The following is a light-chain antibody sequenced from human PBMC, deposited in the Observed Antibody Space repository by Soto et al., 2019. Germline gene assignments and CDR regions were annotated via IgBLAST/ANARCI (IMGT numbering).Light chain of an antibody. J-gene: IGKJ1*01. V-gene: IGKV1-9*01. CDR3: QQLHT. CDR2: AAS. CDR1: QDISSY. Sequence: DIQLTQSPSFLSASVGHRVTITCRASQDISSYLAWYQQKPGKAPKLLIFAASTLQSGVPSRFSGRGSGTEFTLTISDLQPDDFATYYCQQLHTFGQGTRVEIK.